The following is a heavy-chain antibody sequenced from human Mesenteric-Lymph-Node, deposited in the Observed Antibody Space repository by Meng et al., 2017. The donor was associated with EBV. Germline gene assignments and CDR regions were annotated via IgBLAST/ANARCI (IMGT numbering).Heavy chain of an antibody. CDR1: GYTFVNYA. CDR2: INTNTGNP. V-gene: IGHV7-4-1*02. CDR3: ARDRSIFDY. J-gene: IGHJ4*02. Sequence: QVHLVQSGSELKKPGASVKVSCKGVGYTFVNYAINWVRQAPGQGLEWMGWINTNTGNPTYAQGFTGRFVFSLDTSVNTAYLEISSLKTDDSAVYYCARDRSIFDYWGQGTLVTVS.